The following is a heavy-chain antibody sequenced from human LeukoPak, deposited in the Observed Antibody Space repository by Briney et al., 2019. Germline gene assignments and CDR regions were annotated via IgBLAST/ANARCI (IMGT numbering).Heavy chain of an antibody. J-gene: IGHJ5*02. CDR1: GFTFSSYW. CDR2: TNSDGSSI. CDR3: AGSRSWNWFDP. D-gene: IGHD6-13*01. V-gene: IGHV3-74*01. Sequence: GGSLRPSCAASGFTFSSYWMHWVRQAPGKGLVWVSRTNSDGSSISYADSVKGRFTISRDNAKNTLYLQMNSLRAEDTAVYYCAGSRSWNWFDPWGQGTLVTVSA.